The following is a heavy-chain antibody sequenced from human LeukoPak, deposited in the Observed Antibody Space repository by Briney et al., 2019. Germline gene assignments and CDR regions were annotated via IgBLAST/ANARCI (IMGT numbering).Heavy chain of an antibody. CDR3: ARDGPTYYDILTGYYQPDYYYYGMDV. Sequence: GASVTVSCKASGYTFTSYGISWVRQPPGQGLERVGWISAYNGNTNNAHKLQGRVTMTTDTSTSTAYMELRSLRSDDTAVYYCARDGPTYYDILTGYYQPDYYYYGMDVWGQGTTVTVSS. V-gene: IGHV1-18*01. CDR2: ISAYNGNT. CDR1: GYTFTSYG. D-gene: IGHD3-9*01. J-gene: IGHJ6*02.